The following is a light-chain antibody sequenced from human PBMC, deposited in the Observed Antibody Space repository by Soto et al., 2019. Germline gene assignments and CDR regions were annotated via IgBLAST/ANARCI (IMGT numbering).Light chain of an antibody. Sequence: QSALTQPPSASGSPGQSVTISCTGTNSDAGGYNYVSWYQQYPGKAPKLIIYEVNERPSGVPDRFSGSKSGNTASLTVSGLQTADEADYYCSSYAGSNWYVFGTGTSSPS. J-gene: IGLJ1*01. CDR1: NSDAGGYNY. V-gene: IGLV2-8*01. CDR3: SSYAGSNWYV. CDR2: EVN.